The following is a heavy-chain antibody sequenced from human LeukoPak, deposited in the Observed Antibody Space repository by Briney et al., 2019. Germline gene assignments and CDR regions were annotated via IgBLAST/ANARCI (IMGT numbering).Heavy chain of an antibody. D-gene: IGHD2-21*01. V-gene: IGHV1-8*01. J-gene: IGHJ6*03. CDR3: ARGGEVGHYYYYYMDV. CDR2: INPDSGNT. Sequence: ASVRVSCKASGYMLSSHDINWVRQATGQGLEWMGWINPDSGNTGYAQKFQGRVTMTRDTSTSTVYMELSGLRSEDTAVYYCARGGEVGHYYYYYMDVWGKGTTVTVSS. CDR1: GYMLSSHD.